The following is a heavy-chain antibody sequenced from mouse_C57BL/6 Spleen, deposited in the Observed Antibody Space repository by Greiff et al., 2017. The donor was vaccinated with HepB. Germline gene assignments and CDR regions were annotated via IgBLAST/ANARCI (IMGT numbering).Heavy chain of an antibody. CDR2: IDPSDSYT. Sequence: VQLQQPGAELVRPGTSVKLSCKASGYTFTSYWMHWVKQRPGQGLEWIGVIDPSDSYTNYNQKFKGKATLTVDTSSSTAYMQLSSLTSEDSAVYYCARSYVEVCDWGEGTTLTVSS. CDR1: GYTFTSYW. CDR3: ARSYVEVCD. V-gene: IGHV1-59*01. D-gene: IGHD2-12*01. J-gene: IGHJ2*01.